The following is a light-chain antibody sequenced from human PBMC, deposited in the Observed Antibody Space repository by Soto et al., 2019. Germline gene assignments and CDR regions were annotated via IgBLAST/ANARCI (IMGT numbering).Light chain of an antibody. CDR2: AAS. CDR1: QGVGNW. Sequence: DIQMTQSPSSVSASVGDRVTIACRASQGVGNWLAWYQQKPGKAPKLLIYAASRLQSGVTPRFSGSGSGTNFTPTIQSLQPEDFATFYCQEANHFPFTFGPGTTVDIK. V-gene: IGKV1-12*01. CDR3: QEANHFPFT. J-gene: IGKJ3*01.